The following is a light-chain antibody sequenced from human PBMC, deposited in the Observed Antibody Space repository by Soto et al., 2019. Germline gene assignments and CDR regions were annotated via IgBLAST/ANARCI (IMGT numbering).Light chain of an antibody. CDR3: QQYNNWLIT. Sequence: DIQMTQAPSTLSSSVGDGVAITCLASQTISSWLAWYQQKPGKAPKLLIYKASTLKSGVPSRFSGSGSGTEFTLTISSLQPDDFAVYYCQQYNNWLITFGQGTRLEIK. CDR2: KAS. CDR1: QTISSW. J-gene: IGKJ5*01. V-gene: IGKV1-5*03.